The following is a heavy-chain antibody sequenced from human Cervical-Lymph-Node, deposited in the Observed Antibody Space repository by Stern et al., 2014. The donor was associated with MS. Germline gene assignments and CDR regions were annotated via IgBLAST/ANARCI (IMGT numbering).Heavy chain of an antibody. CDR3: TRGISGSRY. Sequence: EVQLLESGGGLVQPGRSLRLSCTASGFTFGDYPMSWFRQAPGKGLEWVGFIRSKAYGGTTEYAASVKGRFTISRDDSKSIAYLQLNSLKTEDTAVYYCTRGISGSRYWGQGTLVTVSS. CDR2: IRSKAYGGTT. D-gene: IGHD2-15*01. CDR1: GFTFGDYP. V-gene: IGHV3-49*03. J-gene: IGHJ4*02.